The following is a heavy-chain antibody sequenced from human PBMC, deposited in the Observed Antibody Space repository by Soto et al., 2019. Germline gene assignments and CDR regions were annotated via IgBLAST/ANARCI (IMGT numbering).Heavy chain of an antibody. V-gene: IGHV1-69*08. CDR3: AREVVVVPAAIDGDYYYYGMDV. CDR2: IIPILGIA. D-gene: IGHD2-2*01. Sequence: QVQLVQSGAEVKKPGSSVKASCKASGGTFSSYTISWVRQAPGQGLEWMGRIIPILGIANYAQKFQGRVTITADKSTSTAYMELSSLRSEDTAVYYCAREVVVVPAAIDGDYYYYGMDVWGQGTTVTVSS. J-gene: IGHJ6*02. CDR1: GGTFSSYT.